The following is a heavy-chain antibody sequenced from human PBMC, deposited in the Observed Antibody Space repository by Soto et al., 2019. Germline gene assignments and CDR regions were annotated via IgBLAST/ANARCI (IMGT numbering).Heavy chain of an antibody. V-gene: IGHV3-33*01. D-gene: IGHD3-10*01. CDR3: ARGFFGAGSYWNYYYYMDV. CDR2: IWYDGSNK. CDR1: GFTFSSYG. J-gene: IGHJ6*03. Sequence: QVQLVESGGGVVQPGRSLRLSCAASGFTFSSYGMHWVRQEPGKGLEWVAIIWYDGSNKYYADSVKGRFTISRDNSKNTLYLQMNSLRAEDTAVYYCARGFFGAGSYWNYYYYMDVWGKGTTVTVSS.